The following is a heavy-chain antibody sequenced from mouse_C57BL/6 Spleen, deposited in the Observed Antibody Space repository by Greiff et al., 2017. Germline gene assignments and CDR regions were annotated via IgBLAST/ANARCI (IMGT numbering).Heavy chain of an antibody. CDR1: GYAFSSSW. CDR2: IYPGDGDT. CDR3: ARGSGYVGAMDY. Sequence: VQVVESGPELVKPGASVKISCKASGYAFSSSWMNWVKQRPGKGLEWIGRIYPGDGDTNYNGKFKGKATLTADKSSSTAYMQLSSLTSEDSAVYFCARGSGYVGAMDYWGQGTSVTVSS. D-gene: IGHD3-2*02. V-gene: IGHV1-82*01. J-gene: IGHJ4*01.